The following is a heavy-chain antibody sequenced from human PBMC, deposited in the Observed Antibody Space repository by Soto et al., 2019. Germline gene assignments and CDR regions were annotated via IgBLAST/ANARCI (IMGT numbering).Heavy chain of an antibody. CDR1: GYTFTSSA. Sequence: NISYTASGYTFTSSAINWVKQATGQGLEWMGWMNPNSGNTGYAQKFQGRVTMTRNTSISTAYMELSSLRSEDTAVSYCASPVFFHGIDVWRQVTTFPVCS. CDR3: ASPVFFHGIDV. J-gene: IGHJ6*02. V-gene: IGHV1-8*01. D-gene: IGHD3-3*01. CDR2: MNPNSGNT.